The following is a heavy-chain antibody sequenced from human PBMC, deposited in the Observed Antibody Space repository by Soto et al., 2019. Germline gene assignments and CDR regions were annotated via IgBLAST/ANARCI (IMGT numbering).Heavy chain of an antibody. D-gene: IGHD3-16*01. CDR2: LYYNGST. Sequence: QVQLQESGPGLVKPSQTLSLACTVSGGSINIGGYFWSWVRQFPGKGLEWIGHLYYNGSTYYNPSLKSRVTISRDTSKNQVSLRLTSVTAADTAVYYCATDEYVGSEINFYYYAMDVWGQGTTVTVSS. J-gene: IGHJ6*02. CDR1: GGSINIGGYF. CDR3: ATDEYVGSEINFYYYAMDV. V-gene: IGHV4-31*03.